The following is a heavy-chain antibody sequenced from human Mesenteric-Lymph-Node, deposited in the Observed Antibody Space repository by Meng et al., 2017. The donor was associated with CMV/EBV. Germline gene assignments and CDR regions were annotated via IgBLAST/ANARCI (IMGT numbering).Heavy chain of an antibody. CDR1: FTFSSFA. V-gene: IGHV3-23*01. J-gene: IGHJ6*02. CDR3: AKATLSLTSYYYYGVDV. D-gene: IGHD3-9*01. Sequence: FTFSSFAMTWVRQAPGKGLEWVSTISGSGDSAYFADSVKGRFTISRDNSRTTLYLQMSSLRAEDTAIYYCAKATLSLTSYYYYGVDVWGQGTTVTVSS. CDR2: ISGSGDSA.